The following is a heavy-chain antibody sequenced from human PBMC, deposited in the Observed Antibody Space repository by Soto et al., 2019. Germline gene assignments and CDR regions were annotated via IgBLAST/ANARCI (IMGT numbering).Heavy chain of an antibody. CDR2: MNPNSGNT. CDR3: AKARGLAAAGTFLWPFDI. CDR1: GYTFTIFD. V-gene: IGHV1-8*01. Sequence: GASVKVSCKASGYTFTIFDINWVRQATGQGLEWMGWMNPNSGNTGYAQKFQGRVTMTRNTSISTAYMELSSLRSEDTAVYFCAKARGLAAAGTFLWPFDIWGHGTMVTVSS. D-gene: IGHD6-13*01. J-gene: IGHJ3*02.